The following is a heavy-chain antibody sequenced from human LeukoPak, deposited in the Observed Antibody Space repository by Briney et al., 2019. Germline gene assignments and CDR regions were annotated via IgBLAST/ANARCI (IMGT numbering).Heavy chain of an antibody. CDR1: GYTFTGYY. CDR3: ARRISGWSNFDY. V-gene: IGHV1-2*02. J-gene: IGHJ4*02. Sequence: ASVKVSCKASGYTFTGYYMHWVRQAPGQGLEWMGWINPNSGGTNYAQKFQGRVTMTRDTSISTAYLQWSSLKASDTSMYYCARRISGWSNFDYWGQGTLVTVSS. D-gene: IGHD6-19*01. CDR2: INPNSGGT.